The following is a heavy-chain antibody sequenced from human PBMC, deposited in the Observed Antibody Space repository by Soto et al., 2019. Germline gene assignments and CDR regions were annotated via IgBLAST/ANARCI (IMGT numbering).Heavy chain of an antibody. CDR1: GFTFSSYW. Sequence: GGSLRLSCAASGFTFSSYWMSWVRQAPGKGLEWVANIKQDGSEKYYVDSVKGRFTISRDNAKNSLYLQMNSLRAEDTAVYYCARESWGDIVVPVNYWGQGTLVTVSS. CDR2: IKQDGSEK. V-gene: IGHV3-7*05. D-gene: IGHD2-2*01. J-gene: IGHJ4*02. CDR3: ARESWGDIVVPVNY.